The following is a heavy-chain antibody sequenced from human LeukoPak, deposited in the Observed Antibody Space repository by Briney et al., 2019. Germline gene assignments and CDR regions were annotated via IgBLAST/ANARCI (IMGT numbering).Heavy chain of an antibody. V-gene: IGHV4-59*01. D-gene: IGHD7-27*01. J-gene: IGHJ4*02. CDR2: IYYSGST. CDR3: ARDASSGDGQDY. Sequence: SETLSLTCTVSGGSISSYYWNWIRQPPGKGLEWIGYIYYSGSTNYNPSLKSRVTISVDTSKNQFSLKLSSVTAADTAVYYCARDASSGDGQDYWGQGTLVTVSS. CDR1: GGSISSYY.